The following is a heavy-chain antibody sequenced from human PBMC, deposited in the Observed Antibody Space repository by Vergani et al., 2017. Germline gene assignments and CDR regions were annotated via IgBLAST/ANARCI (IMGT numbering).Heavy chain of an antibody. Sequence: QVQLVESGGGVVQPGRSLRLSCAASGFTFNQYCMHWVRQAPGKGLEWVAVIWYDGSNKYYGDSVKGRFTISRDNSKNTLYLQMNSLRVEDTAVYYCARWGNEKRLDSWGQGTLVTVSS. D-gene: IGHD1-1*01. V-gene: IGHV3-33*01. CDR1: GFTFNQYC. CDR3: ARWGNEKRLDS. CDR2: IWYDGSNK. J-gene: IGHJ5*01.